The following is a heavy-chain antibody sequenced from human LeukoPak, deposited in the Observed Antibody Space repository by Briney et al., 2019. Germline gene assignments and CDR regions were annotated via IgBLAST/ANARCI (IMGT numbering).Heavy chain of an antibody. Sequence: ASVKVSCKASGGTFSSYAISWVRQAPGQGLEWMGGIIPIFGTANYAQKFQGRVTITTDESTSTAYMELSSLRSEDTAVYYCASERQSRSYSGYDLGFDYWGQGTLVTVSS. D-gene: IGHD5-12*01. CDR2: IIPIFGTA. V-gene: IGHV1-69*05. J-gene: IGHJ4*02. CDR3: ASERQSRSYSGYDLGFDY. CDR1: GGTFSSYA.